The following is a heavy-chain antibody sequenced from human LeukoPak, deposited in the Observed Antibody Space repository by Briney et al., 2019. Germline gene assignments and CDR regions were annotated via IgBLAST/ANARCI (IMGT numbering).Heavy chain of an antibody. CDR1: GFTFSSYS. CDR3: ARRPLVGATAFDY. J-gene: IGHJ4*02. Sequence: GGSLRLSRAASGFTFSSYSMNWVRQAPGKGLEWVSSISSSSSYIYYADSVKGRFTISRDNAKNSLYLQMNSLRAEDTAVYYCARRPLVGATAFDYWGQGTLVTVSS. D-gene: IGHD1-26*01. V-gene: IGHV3-21*01. CDR2: ISSSSSYI.